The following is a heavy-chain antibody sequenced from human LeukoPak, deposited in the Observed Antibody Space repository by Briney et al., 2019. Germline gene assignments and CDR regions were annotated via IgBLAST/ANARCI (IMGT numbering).Heavy chain of an antibody. CDR3: ARGTEYSSGWYGFDP. D-gene: IGHD6-19*01. Sequence: SETLSLTCTVSGGSISSGGYYWSWIRQTPGKGLEWIGEINHSGSANYNPSLKSRVTISIDTPRNQFSLKLSSVTAADTAVYYCARGTEYSSGWYGFDPWGQGTLVTVSS. V-gene: IGHV4-39*07. CDR2: INHSGSA. J-gene: IGHJ5*02. CDR1: GGSISSGGYY.